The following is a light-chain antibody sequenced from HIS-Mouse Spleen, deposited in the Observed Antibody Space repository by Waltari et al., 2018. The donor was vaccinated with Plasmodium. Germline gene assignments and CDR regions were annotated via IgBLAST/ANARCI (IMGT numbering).Light chain of an antibody. CDR1: KLGDKY. V-gene: IGLV3-1*01. CDR2: QDS. J-gene: IGLJ3*02. Sequence: SYELTQPPSVSVSPGQPASITCSGAKLGDKYACWYHQRPGQSPVLVIYQDSKRPSGIPERFSGSNSGNTATLTISGTQAMDEADYYCQAWDSSTWVFGGGTKLTVL. CDR3: QAWDSSTWV.